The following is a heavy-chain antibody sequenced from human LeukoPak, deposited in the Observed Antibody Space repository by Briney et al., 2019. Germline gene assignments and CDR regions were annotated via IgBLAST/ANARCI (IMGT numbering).Heavy chain of an antibody. CDR3: ARLSRILEENFDY. Sequence: SETLSLTCIVSGGSISSSSYYWGWIRQPPGKGLEWIGSIYYSGSTYYNPSLKTRVTISVDTSKNQFSLKLSSVTAADTAVYYCARLSRILEENFDYWGQGTLVTVSS. V-gene: IGHV4-39*01. J-gene: IGHJ4*02. CDR2: IYYSGST. CDR1: GGSISSSSYY. D-gene: IGHD2-15*01.